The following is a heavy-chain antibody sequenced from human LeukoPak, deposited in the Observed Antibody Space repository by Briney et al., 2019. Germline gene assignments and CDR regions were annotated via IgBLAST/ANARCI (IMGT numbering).Heavy chain of an antibody. V-gene: IGHV4-39*01. CDR3: ARGQYYYGSGSYAKLDY. CDR2: IYYGVNA. J-gene: IGHJ4*02. Sequence: PSETLSLTCTVSGGSISSSGYDWGWIRQPPGKGLEYIGSIYYGVNAYYNPSLKSRVTISVDTSKNQFSLKLSSVTAADTAVYYCARGQYYYGSGSYAKLDYWGQGTLVTVSS. CDR1: GGSISSSGYD. D-gene: IGHD3-10*01.